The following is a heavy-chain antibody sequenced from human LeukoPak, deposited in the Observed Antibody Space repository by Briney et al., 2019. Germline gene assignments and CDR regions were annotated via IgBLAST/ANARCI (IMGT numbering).Heavy chain of an antibody. CDR1: GYTFTGYY. CDR2: INPNSGGT. D-gene: IGHD3-22*01. J-gene: IGHJ5*02. Sequence: ASVKVACKASGYTFTGYYMHWVRHAPGQGLEWMGWINPNSGGTNYAQKFQGRVTMTRDTSISTAYMELSRLRSDDTAVYYCARDRSCYDSSGYGWSNWFDPWGQGTLVTVSS. V-gene: IGHV1-2*02. CDR3: ARDRSCYDSSGYGWSNWFDP.